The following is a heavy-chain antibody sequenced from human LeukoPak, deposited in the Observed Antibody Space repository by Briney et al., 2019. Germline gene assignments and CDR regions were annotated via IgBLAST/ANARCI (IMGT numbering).Heavy chain of an antibody. CDR2: IWNDGSNK. V-gene: IGHV3-33*06. CDR3: AKGSWLSFKGSFDY. J-gene: IGHJ4*02. D-gene: IGHD3-22*01. CDR1: GFSFSSYG. Sequence: PGGSLRLSCAASGFSFSSYGMHWVRQAPGKGLEWVAVIWNDGSNKYYADSVKGRFTISRDNSKNTLYLQMNSLRAEDTAVYYCAKGSWLSFKGSFDYWGQGTLVTVSS.